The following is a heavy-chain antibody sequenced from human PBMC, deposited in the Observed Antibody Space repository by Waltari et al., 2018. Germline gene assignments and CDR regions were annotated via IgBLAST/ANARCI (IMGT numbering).Heavy chain of an antibody. J-gene: IGHJ4*02. D-gene: IGHD6-6*01. Sequence: QVQLQESGPGLVKPSETLSLTCTVSGGSISSYYWSWIRQPPGKGLELIGYIYYSGVTNYDPSLKRRVTISADTSKNQFSLKLSSVTAADTAVYYCARAARTFFDYWGQGTLVTVSS. CDR3: ARAARTFFDY. V-gene: IGHV4-59*12. CDR2: IYYSGVT. CDR1: GGSISSYY.